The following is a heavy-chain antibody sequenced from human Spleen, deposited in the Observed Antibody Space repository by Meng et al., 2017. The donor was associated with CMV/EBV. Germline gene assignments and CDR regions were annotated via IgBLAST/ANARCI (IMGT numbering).Heavy chain of an antibody. CDR2: LDHSGST. Sequence: AGYWCSIHRTAGERLKSVRELDHSGSTNYDPSHTSHITLSVDTSTNQFAQKMSSVTAAGTAVYYCARGRAYCDFWSSYYRGRSLCDPWGQGTLVTVSS. CDR3: ARGRAYCDFWSSYYRGRSLCDP. D-gene: IGHD3-3*01. V-gene: IGHV4-34*13. CDR1: AGY. J-gene: IGHJ5*02.